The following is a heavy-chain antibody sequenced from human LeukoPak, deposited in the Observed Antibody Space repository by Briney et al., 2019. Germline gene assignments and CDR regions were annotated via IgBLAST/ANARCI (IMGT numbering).Heavy chain of an antibody. J-gene: IGHJ3*02. CDR2: ISYDGSNK. CDR1: GFTFSSYG. Sequence: PGGSLRLSCAASGFTFSSYGMHWVRQAPGKGLEWVAVISYDGSNKYYADSVKGRFTISRDNSKNTLYLQMNSLRAEDTAVYYCAKDRARYLDAFDIWGQGTMVTVSS. D-gene: IGHD1-26*01. V-gene: IGHV3-30*18. CDR3: AKDRARYLDAFDI.